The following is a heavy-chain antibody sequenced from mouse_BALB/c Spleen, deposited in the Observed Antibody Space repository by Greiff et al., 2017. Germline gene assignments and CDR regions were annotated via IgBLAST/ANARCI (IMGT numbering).Heavy chain of an antibody. CDR3: ARYVPSYWYFDV. J-gene: IGHJ1*01. CDR2: ILPGSGST. D-gene: IGHD2-10*02. V-gene: IGHV1-9*01. CDR1: GYTFSSYW. Sequence: QVQLQQSGAELMKPGASVKISCKATGYTFSSYWIEWVKQRPGHGLEWIGEILPGSGSTNYNEKFKGKATFTADTSSNTAYMQLSSLTSEDSAVYYCARYVPSYWYFDVWGAGTTVTVSS.